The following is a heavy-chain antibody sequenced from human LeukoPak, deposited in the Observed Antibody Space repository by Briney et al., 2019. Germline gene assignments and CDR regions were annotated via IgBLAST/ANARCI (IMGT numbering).Heavy chain of an antibody. J-gene: IGHJ4*02. CDR3: ARDRGDSGWYSVDY. D-gene: IGHD6-19*01. CDR2: INPNSGGT. CDR1: GYTFTGYY. V-gene: IGHV1-2*02. Sequence: ASVKVSCKASGYTFTGYYMHWVRQAPGQGLEWMGWINPNSGGTNYAQKFQGRVTMTRDTSISTAYMELSRLRSDDTAVYYCARDRGDSGWYSVDYWGQGTLVTVSS.